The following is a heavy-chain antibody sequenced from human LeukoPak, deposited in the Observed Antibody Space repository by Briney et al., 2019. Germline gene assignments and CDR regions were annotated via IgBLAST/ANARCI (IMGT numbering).Heavy chain of an antibody. CDR3: ARDANGSGSYYVDY. D-gene: IGHD3-10*01. CDR1: DDSISDYY. CDR2: FYNSGRS. J-gene: IGHJ4*02. V-gene: IGHV4-59*01. Sequence: SETLSLTCTVSDDSISDYYRGWIRQPPGKGLEWIGYFYNSGRSTYNPSLKSRVTISADTSKNHFSLKLNSVTTADTAVYYCARDANGSGSYYVDYWGQGTLVTVSS.